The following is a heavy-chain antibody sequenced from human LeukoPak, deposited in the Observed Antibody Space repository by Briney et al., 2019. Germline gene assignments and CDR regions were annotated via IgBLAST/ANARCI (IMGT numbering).Heavy chain of an antibody. CDR2: IYTSGST. CDR3: AREGSSGGLNWLDP. Sequence: SETLSLTCIVTGGSTSNYYWSWIRQPAGKGLEWIGRIYTSGSTNYNPSLKSRVTMSVDTSKNQFSLRLSSVNAADTAVYFCAREGSSGGLNWLDPWGQGTLVTVSS. V-gene: IGHV4-4*07. CDR1: GGSTSNYY. J-gene: IGHJ5*02. D-gene: IGHD3/OR15-3a*01.